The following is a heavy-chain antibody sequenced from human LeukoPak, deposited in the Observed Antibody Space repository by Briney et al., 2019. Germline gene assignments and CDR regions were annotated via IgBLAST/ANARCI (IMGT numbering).Heavy chain of an antibody. D-gene: IGHD6-19*01. V-gene: IGHV1-46*01. Sequence: ASVKVSCKASGYTFSSYYMHWVRQAPGQGLEWMGIINPSGGSTSYAQKFQGRVTMTRDTSTSTVYMELSSLGSEDTAVYYCARGGSGWYFDYWGQGTLVTISS. J-gene: IGHJ4*02. CDR1: GYTFSSYY. CDR3: ARGGSGWYFDY. CDR2: INPSGGST.